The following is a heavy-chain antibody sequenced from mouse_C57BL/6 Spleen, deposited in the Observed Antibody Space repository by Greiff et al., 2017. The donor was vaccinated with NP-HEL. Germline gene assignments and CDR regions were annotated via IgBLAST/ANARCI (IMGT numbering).Heavy chain of an antibody. D-gene: IGHD2-3*01. V-gene: IGHV1-15*01. J-gene: IGHJ1*03. CDR3: TRNGYYSYWYFDV. CDR1: GYTFTDYE. CDR2: IDPETGGT. Sequence: VKLMESGAELVRPGASVTLSCKASGYTFTDYEMHWVKQTPVHGLEWIGAIDPETGGTAYNQKFKGKAILTADKSSSTAYMELRSLTSEDSAVYYCTRNGYYSYWYFDVWGTGTTVTVSS.